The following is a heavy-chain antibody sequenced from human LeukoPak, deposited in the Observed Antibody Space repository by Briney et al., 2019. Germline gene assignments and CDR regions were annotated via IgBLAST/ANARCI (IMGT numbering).Heavy chain of an antibody. CDR3: ARGWNPFDY. V-gene: IGHV4-4*07. CDR1: GGSISSYY. D-gene: IGHD1-1*01. Sequence: SETLSLTCTVSGGSISSYYWSWIRQPAGKGLEWIGRFYTTERTNYNPSLKSRVTMSVDTSKNQFSLNLSSVTAADTAVYYCARGWNPFDYWGQGTQVTVSS. CDR2: FYTTERT. J-gene: IGHJ4*02.